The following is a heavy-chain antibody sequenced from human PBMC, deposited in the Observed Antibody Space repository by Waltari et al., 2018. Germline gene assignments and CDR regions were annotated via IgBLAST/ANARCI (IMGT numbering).Heavy chain of an antibody. CDR2: INHSGST. CDR1: GGSFSGYY. Sequence: QVQLQQWGAGLLKPSEPLSLTCAVSGGSFSGYYWSWIRQPPGKGLEWIGEINHSGSTNYNPSLKSRVTISVDTSKNQFSLKLSSVTAADTAVYYCARGWYSNRNWFDPWGQGTLVTVSS. CDR3: ARGWYSNRNWFDP. V-gene: IGHV4-34*01. J-gene: IGHJ5*02. D-gene: IGHD4-4*01.